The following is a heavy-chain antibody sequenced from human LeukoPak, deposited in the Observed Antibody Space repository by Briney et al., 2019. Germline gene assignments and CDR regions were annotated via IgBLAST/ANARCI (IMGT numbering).Heavy chain of an antibody. V-gene: IGHV3-30*03. CDR3: ARDHNWVFDY. Sequence: PGGSLRLSCAASGFTFTSYGMHWVRQAPGKGLEWVAVISYDGTYEYYAGSVKGRFTISRDDAKNSLYLQMNSLRAEDTAVYYCARDHNWVFDYWGQGILVTVSS. D-gene: IGHD1-20*01. CDR1: GFTFTSYG. CDR2: ISYDGTYE. J-gene: IGHJ4*02.